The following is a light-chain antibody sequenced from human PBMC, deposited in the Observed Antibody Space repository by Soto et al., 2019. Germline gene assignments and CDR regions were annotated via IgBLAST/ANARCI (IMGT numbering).Light chain of an antibody. V-gene: IGLV2-14*03. Sequence: QSVLTQPASVSGSTGQSITISCTRTSSDVGGYNYVSWYQHHPGKAPKLMIFDVSNRPSGVSNRFSGSKSGNTASLTISGLQPEDEADYYCSSYTTSNTRQIVFGTGTKVTVL. J-gene: IGLJ1*01. CDR1: SSDVGGYNY. CDR2: DVS. CDR3: SSYTTSNTRQIV.